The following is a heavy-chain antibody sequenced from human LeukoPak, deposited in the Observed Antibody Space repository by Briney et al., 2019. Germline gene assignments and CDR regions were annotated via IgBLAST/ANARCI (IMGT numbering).Heavy chain of an antibody. CDR1: GFTFSNFW. V-gene: IGHV3-74*01. D-gene: IGHD6-13*01. Sequence: QPGGSLRLSCAASGFTFSNFWMHWVRQAPGKGLVWVSHTKNDGRSRLYVDSVKGRFTISRDNAYNTLYLQMNSLRVEDTAVYYCVREVDQQLASWGQGTLVTVSS. CDR3: VREVDQQLAS. CDR2: TKNDGRSR. J-gene: IGHJ4*02.